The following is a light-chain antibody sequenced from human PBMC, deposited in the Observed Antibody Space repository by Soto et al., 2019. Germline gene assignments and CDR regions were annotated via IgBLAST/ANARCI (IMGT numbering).Light chain of an antibody. V-gene: IGLV1-40*01. CDR3: QSYDSSLSGWGV. CDR2: GNS. Sequence: QSVLTQPPSVSGAPGQRVTISCTGSSSNIGAGYDVHWYQQLPGTAPKLLIYGNSNRPSVVPDRCSGSKSGTSASLAITGLQAEDEADYYCQSYDSSLSGWGVFGGGTKLTVL. CDR1: SSNIGAGYD. J-gene: IGLJ2*01.